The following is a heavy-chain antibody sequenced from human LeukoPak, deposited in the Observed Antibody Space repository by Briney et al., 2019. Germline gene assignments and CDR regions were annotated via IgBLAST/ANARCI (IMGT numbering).Heavy chain of an antibody. D-gene: IGHD2-15*01. CDR3: ARYCSGGSCYGWFDP. Sequence: SETLSLTCTVSGGSISSYYWSWIRQPPGKGLEWIGYIYYSGSTNYNPSLKSRVTISVDTPKNQFSLKLSSVAAADTAVYYCARYCSGGSCYGWFDPWGQGTLVTVSS. CDR2: IYYSGST. J-gene: IGHJ5*02. V-gene: IGHV4-59*01. CDR1: GGSISSYY.